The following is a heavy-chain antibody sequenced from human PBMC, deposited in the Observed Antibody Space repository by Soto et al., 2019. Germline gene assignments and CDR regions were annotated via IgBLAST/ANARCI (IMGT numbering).Heavy chain of an antibody. V-gene: IGHV3-23*01. CDR2: ISGSGGST. CDR1: GFTFSSYA. CDR3: AKDSPVVVVVAAPNWFDP. D-gene: IGHD2-15*01. Sequence: EVQLLESGGGLVQPGGSLRLSCAASGFTFSSYAMSWVRQAPGKGLEWVSAISGSGGSTYYADSVKGRFTISRDNSKNTLYLQMNSLRAEDTAVYYCAKDSPVVVVVAAPNWFDPWGQGTLVTVSS. J-gene: IGHJ5*02.